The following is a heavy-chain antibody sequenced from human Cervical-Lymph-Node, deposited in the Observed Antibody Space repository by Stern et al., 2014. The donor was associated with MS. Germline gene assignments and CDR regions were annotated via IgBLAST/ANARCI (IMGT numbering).Heavy chain of an antibody. Sequence: QMQLVQSGAEVKKPGSSVKVSCKASGGTFSSPAISWVRQAPGQGLEWLGGIIPVFGAAHYAQKFQGRVTITADESTSTAYMELRSLRSEDTAVYYCARDEIGQTTTHYYYYGMDVWGQGTTVTVSS. D-gene: IGHD1-1*01. CDR3: ARDEIGQTTTHYYYYGMDV. CDR1: GGTFSSPA. CDR2: IIPVFGAA. V-gene: IGHV1-69*01. J-gene: IGHJ6*02.